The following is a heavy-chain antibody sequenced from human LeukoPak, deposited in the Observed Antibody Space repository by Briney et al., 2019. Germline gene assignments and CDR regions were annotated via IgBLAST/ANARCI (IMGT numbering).Heavy chain of an antibody. V-gene: IGHV3-21*01. CDR1: GFSFSDFT. CDR3: ARLFGGVTTFDY. Sequence: GGSLRLSCAASGFSFSDFTMTWVRQAPGKGLEWVSSITTSSTYIYFADSLKGRFTISRDNAKNSLYLQVTSLRAEDTAVYYCARLFGGVTTFDYWGQGALVTVSS. J-gene: IGHJ4*02. D-gene: IGHD2-8*02. CDR2: ITTSSTYI.